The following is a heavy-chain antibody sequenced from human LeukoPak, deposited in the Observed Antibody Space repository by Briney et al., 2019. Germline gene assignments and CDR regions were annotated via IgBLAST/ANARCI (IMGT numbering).Heavy chain of an antibody. CDR3: AREMATIRPLDY. V-gene: IGHV1-8*01. J-gene: IGHJ4*02. D-gene: IGHD5-24*01. CDR1: GYTFSSYN. CDR2: MNPISGNT. Sequence: ASVKVSCKASGYTFSSYNVNWVRQATGQGLEWMGWMNPISGNTGYAQKFQGRVTMTRDTSISTAYMELSSLRSEDTAVYYCAREMATIRPLDYWGQGTLVTVSS.